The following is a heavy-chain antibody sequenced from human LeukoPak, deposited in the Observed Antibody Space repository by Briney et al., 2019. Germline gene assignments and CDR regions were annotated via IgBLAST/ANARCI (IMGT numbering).Heavy chain of an antibody. CDR1: GGSISTYY. Sequence: PSETLSLTCTVSGGSISTYYWSWIRRPPGKGLEWIAYIHASGPTNYNPSLKSRITISVDTSKDQFSLKLSSVTAADTAVYYCARHDAGIAARPFDDWGQGTLVTVSS. D-gene: IGHD6-6*01. V-gene: IGHV4-4*09. CDR2: IHASGPT. J-gene: IGHJ4*02. CDR3: ARHDAGIAARPFDD.